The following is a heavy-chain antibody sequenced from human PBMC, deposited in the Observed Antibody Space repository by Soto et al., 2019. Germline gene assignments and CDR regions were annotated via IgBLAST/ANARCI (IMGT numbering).Heavy chain of an antibody. CDR2: ISSSSSYI. Sequence: PGGSLRLSCAASGFTFSSYSMNWVRQAPGKGLEWVSSISSSSSYIYYADSVKGRFTISRDNAKNSLYLQMNSLRAEDTAVYYCARSGWFGEFTNWFDPWGQGTLVTGSS. V-gene: IGHV3-21*01. D-gene: IGHD3-10*01. CDR1: GFTFSSYS. J-gene: IGHJ5*02. CDR3: ARSGWFGEFTNWFDP.